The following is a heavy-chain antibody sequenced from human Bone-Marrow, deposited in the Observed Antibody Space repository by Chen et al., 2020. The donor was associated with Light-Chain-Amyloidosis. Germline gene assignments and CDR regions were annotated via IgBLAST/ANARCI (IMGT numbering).Heavy chain of an antibody. CDR3: VRGPSDVKWGVVIRAEAFDI. V-gene: IGHV4-34*01. CDR2: INHSGSA. CDR1: NGAFGDDY. D-gene: IGHD3-3*01. J-gene: IGHJ3*02. Sequence: QVELQQWGAGLLKPSETLSLTCGIHNGAFGDDYWTWIRQPPGKGLQWIAEINHSGSANYNSSLKSRTTISVDKSKNQFSLRMISVTTADTAVYYCVRGPSDVKWGVVIRAEAFDIWGQGTTVTVSS.